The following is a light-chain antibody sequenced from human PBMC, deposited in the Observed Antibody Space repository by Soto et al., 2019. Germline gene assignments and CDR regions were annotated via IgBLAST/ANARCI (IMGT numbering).Light chain of an antibody. Sequence: QSALTQPASVSGSPGQSITISCTGTSSDIGAYNYVAWYQQHPGKAPKVMIYDVSNRPSGVSNRFSGSKSGNTASLTISGLQAEDEADYYCSSYTSSGTLVFGGGTQLTVL. CDR3: SSYTSSGTLV. J-gene: IGLJ2*01. CDR2: DVS. V-gene: IGLV2-14*03. CDR1: SSDIGAYNY.